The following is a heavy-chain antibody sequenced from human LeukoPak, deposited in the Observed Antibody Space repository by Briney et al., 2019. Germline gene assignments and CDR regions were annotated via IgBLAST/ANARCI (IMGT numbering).Heavy chain of an antibody. CDR1: GFTVSSNY. Sequence: PSGSLRLSCAASGFTVSSNYMSWVRQAPGKGLEWVSVIYSGGSTYYADSVKGRFTISRDNSKNTLYLQMNSLRAEDTAVYYCAREGFHYYYGMDVWGQGTTVTVSS. CDR3: AREGFHYYYGMDV. J-gene: IGHJ6*02. D-gene: IGHD3-3*01. CDR2: IYSGGST. V-gene: IGHV3-66*01.